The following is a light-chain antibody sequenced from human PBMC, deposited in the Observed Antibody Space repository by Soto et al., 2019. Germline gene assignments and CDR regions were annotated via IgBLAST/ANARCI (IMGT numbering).Light chain of an antibody. CDR3: QSYDSSLSGSRV. CDR1: SSNIGAGYD. V-gene: IGLV1-40*01. Sequence: QSVLTQPPSVSGAPGQRVTISCTGSSSNIGAGYDVHWYQQLPGTAPKLLIYGNSNRPSGVPDRFSGSKSGTSASLAITGLQAEDEADYYCQSYDSSLSGSRVFGEGTKPTVL. CDR2: GNS. J-gene: IGLJ2*01.